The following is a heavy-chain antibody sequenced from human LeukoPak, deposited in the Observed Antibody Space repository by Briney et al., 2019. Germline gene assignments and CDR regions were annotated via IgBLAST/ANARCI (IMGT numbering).Heavy chain of an antibody. J-gene: IGHJ4*02. CDR1: GFTFRNYA. CDR3: ARGRSSSTAYYFDY. D-gene: IGHD6-13*01. CDR2: ISGSGGST. Sequence: GGSLRLSCAASGFTFRNYAMSWVRQAPGKGLEWVSVISGSGGSTYYADSVKGRFTISRDNSRNTLYLQMNSLRAEDTAVYYCARGRSSSTAYYFDYWGLGTLVTVSS. V-gene: IGHV3-23*01.